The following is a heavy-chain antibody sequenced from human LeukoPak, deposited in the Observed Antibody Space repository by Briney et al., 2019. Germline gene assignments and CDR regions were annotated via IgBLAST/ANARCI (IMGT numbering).Heavy chain of an antibody. V-gene: IGHV3-21*01. J-gene: IGHJ6*03. CDR2: ISSSSSYI. D-gene: IGHD2-8*01. Sequence: GGSLRLSCAASGFTFSSYSMTWVRQAPGKGLEWVSSISSSSSYIYYADSVKGRFTISRDNAKNSLYLQMNSLRAEDTAVYYCARMVYAIFDYYYYYMDVWGKGTTVTVSS. CDR3: ARMVYAIFDYYYYYMDV. CDR1: GFTFSSYS.